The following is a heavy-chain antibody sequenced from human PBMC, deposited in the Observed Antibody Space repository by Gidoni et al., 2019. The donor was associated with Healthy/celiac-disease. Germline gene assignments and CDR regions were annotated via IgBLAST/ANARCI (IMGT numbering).Heavy chain of an antibody. Sequence: EVQLVESGGGLVQPGRSLRLSCTASGFTFGDYAMSWVRQAPGKGLEWVGFIRSKAYGGTTEYAASVKGRFTISRDDSKSIAYLQMNSLKTEDTAVYYCTTHVPRRNEVRYFDYWGQGTLVTVSS. CDR1: GFTFGDYA. CDR3: TTHVPRRNEVRYFDY. J-gene: IGHJ4*02. D-gene: IGHD1-1*01. CDR2: IRSKAYGGTT. V-gene: IGHV3-49*04.